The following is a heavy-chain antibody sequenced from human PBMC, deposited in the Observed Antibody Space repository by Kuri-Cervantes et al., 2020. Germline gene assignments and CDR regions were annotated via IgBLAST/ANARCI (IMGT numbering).Heavy chain of an antibody. CDR1: GFTFSSYG. CDR2: IWYDGSNK. Sequence: GGSLRLSCAASGFTFSSYGMHWVRQAPGKGLEWVAVIWYDGSNKYYADSVKGRFTISRDSSKNTLFLQMNSLRADDTAVYYCARYMVRGIYYGMDVWGQGTTVTVSS. CDR3: ARYMVRGIYYGMDV. J-gene: IGHJ6*02. D-gene: IGHD3-10*01. V-gene: IGHV3-33*01.